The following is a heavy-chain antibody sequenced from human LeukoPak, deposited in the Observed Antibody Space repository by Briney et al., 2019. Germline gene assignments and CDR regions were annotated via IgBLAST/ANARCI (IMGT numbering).Heavy chain of an antibody. CDR3: ARGNYYGSGSYYSIGYFDY. Sequence: GGSLRLSCAASGFTFSDYYMSWIRQAPGKGLEWVSYISSSGSTIYYADSVKGRFTISRDNAKNSLYLQMNSLRAEDTAVYYCARGNYYGSGSYYSIGYFDYRGQGTLVTVSS. J-gene: IGHJ4*02. CDR2: ISSSGSTI. CDR1: GFTFSDYY. V-gene: IGHV3-11*01. D-gene: IGHD3-10*01.